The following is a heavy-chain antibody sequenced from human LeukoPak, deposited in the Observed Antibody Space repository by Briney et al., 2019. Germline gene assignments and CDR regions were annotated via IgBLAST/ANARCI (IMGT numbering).Heavy chain of an antibody. Sequence: SETLSLTCTVSGGSISSTSHHWGWIRQPPGKGLEWIGHIYYSGSTYYNPSLKSRVTVSGDTSKNQFSLKLSPVTAADTAVYYCARTLGVAGTTSLYFDYWGQGTLVTVSS. D-gene: IGHD6-19*01. CDR3: ARTLGVAGTTSLYFDY. V-gene: IGHV4-39*07. CDR1: GGSISSTSHH. CDR2: IYYSGST. J-gene: IGHJ4*02.